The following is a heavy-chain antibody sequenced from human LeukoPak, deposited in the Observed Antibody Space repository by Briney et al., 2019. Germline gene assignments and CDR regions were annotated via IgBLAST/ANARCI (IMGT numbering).Heavy chain of an antibody. J-gene: IGHJ6*02. Sequence: GGSLRLSCAASGFTFSSYGMNWVRQAPGKGLEWVSSISSSSSYIYYADSVKGRFTISRDNAKNSLYLQMNSLRAEDTAVYYCARDDCSSGSCHYGMDVWGQGTTVTVSS. CDR3: ARDDCSSGSCHYGMDV. D-gene: IGHD2-15*01. CDR2: ISSSSSYI. V-gene: IGHV3-21*01. CDR1: GFTFSSYG.